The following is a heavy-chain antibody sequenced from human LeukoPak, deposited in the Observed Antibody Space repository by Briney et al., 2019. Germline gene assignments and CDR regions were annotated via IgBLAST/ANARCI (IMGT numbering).Heavy chain of an antibody. CDR2: INPNDGDT. CDR1: GYTFTDYY. Sequence: GASVKVSCKASGYTFTDYYMHWVRQAPGQGFEWMGWINPNDGDTNYAQKFQGRVTMTRDTSISTAHMEVSRLRSDDTAVYYCARANFLYCSSTTCLFDYWCQGTLVTVSS. V-gene: IGHV1-2*02. CDR3: ARANFLYCSSTTCLFDY. J-gene: IGHJ4*02. D-gene: IGHD2-2*01.